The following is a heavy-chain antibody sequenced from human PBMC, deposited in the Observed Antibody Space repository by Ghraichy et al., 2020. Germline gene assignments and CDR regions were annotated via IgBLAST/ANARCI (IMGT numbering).Heavy chain of an antibody. CDR2: IYHSGST. D-gene: IGHD3-22*01. CDR1: GGSISSGGYS. Sequence: SETLSLTCAVSGGSISSGGYSWSWIRQPPGKGLEWIGCIYHSGSTYYNPSLKSRVTISVDRSKNQFSLKLSSVTAADTAVYYCARGYDSGGYSYYFDYWGQGTLVTVSS. V-gene: IGHV4-30-2*01. CDR3: ARGYDSGGYSYYFDY. J-gene: IGHJ4*02.